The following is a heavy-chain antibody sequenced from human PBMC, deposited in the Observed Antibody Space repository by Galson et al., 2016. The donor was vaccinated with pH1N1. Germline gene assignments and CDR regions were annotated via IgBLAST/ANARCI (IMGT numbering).Heavy chain of an antibody. CDR2: ISGYTGNT. CDR1: GYTFTSYG. CDR3: ARDEAHDFWSPLGAYYYMDV. V-gene: IGHV1-18*01. D-gene: IGHD3-3*01. Sequence: SVKVSCKASGYTFTSYGINWVRQAPGQGLEWMGWISGYTGNTNYAQGFQGRVTMTADTSTGTAYMELKSLTPYDTAVYYCARDEAHDFWSPLGAYYYMDVWGKGTTVTVSS. J-gene: IGHJ6*03.